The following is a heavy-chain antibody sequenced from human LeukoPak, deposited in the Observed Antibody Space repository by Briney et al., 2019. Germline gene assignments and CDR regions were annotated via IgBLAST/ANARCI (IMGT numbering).Heavy chain of an antibody. CDR1: GFTLSSYV. V-gene: IGHV3-30-3*01. Sequence: PGGSLRLSCAASGFTLSSYVMHWVRQAPGKGLEWVAIISYDGNNKYYTDSVKGRFTISRDNAKNTLYLQMNSLRAEDTAVYYCLRDLNWSLDQWGQGTLVTVSS. CDR3: LRDLNWSLDQ. D-gene: IGHD1-20*01. J-gene: IGHJ4*02. CDR2: ISYDGNNK.